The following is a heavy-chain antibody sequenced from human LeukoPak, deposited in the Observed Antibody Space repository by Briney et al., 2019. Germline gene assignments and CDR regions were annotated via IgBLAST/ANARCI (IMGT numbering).Heavy chain of an antibody. V-gene: IGHV3-30*04. J-gene: IGHJ6*03. CDR3: ARDEYSSSSNYMDV. D-gene: IGHD6-6*01. Sequence: GGSLRLSCAASGFTFSSYAMHWVRQAPGKGLEWVAVISYDGSNKYYADSVKGRFTISRDNSKKTLYLQVNSLRAEDTAVYYCARDEYSSSSNYMDVWGKGTTVTVSS. CDR2: ISYDGSNK. CDR1: GFTFSSYA.